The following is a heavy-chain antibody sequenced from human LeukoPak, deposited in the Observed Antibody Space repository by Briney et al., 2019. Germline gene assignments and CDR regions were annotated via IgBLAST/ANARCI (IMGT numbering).Heavy chain of an antibody. V-gene: IGHV4-34*01. CDR2: INHSGST. CDR1: GGSFSGYY. J-gene: IGHJ5*02. CDR3: ARAGATVVTASNWFDP. D-gene: IGHD2-21*02. Sequence: PSETLSLTCAVYGGSFSGYYWSWIRQPPGKGLEWIGEINHSGSTNYNPSLMSRVTISVDTSKNQFSLKLSSVTAADTAVYYCARAGATVVTASNWFDPWGQGTLVTVSS.